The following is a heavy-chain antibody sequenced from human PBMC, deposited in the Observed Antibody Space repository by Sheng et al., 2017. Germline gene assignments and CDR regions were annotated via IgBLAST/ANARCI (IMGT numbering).Heavy chain of an antibody. D-gene: IGHD6-13*01. J-gene: IGHJ4*02. Sequence: QVQLQQWGAGLLKPSETLSLTCAVYGGSFSGYYWSWIRQPPGKGLEWIGEINHSGSTNYNPSLKSRVTISVDTSKNQFSLKLSSVTAADTAVYYCARRIAAAGPGSDYWGQGTLVHRLL. CDR1: GGSFSGYY. V-gene: IGHV4-34*01. CDR2: INHSGST. CDR3: ARRIAAAGPGSDY.